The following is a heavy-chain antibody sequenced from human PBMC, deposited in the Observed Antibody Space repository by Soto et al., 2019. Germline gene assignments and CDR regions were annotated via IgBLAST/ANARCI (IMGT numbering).Heavy chain of an antibody. D-gene: IGHD6-13*01. CDR2: IYSAGSA. CDR3: ARGRGAAADYFDF. Sequence: GGSLRLSCAASGFTFSSYHMSWVRQAPGKGLEWVSIIYSAGSADFADSVKGRFTISRDNSKNTLYLQMNSLRAEGTAVYYCARGRGAAADYFDFWGQGTLVTVSS. V-gene: IGHV3-66*01. CDR1: GFTFSSYH. J-gene: IGHJ4*02.